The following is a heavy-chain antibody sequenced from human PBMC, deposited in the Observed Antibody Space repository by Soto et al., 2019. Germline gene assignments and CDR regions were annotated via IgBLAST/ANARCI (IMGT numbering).Heavy chain of an antibody. J-gene: IGHJ4*02. CDR3: ARGWGSGVFDY. Sequence: QVQLQQWGAGLLKPSETLSLTCAVVGVSFSGYYWNWIRQPPGKGLEWIGEINHSGSTNYNPSLKSRLTISVDTSKNQFSLKLSSVTAADTAVYYCARGWGSGVFDYWGQGTLVTVSS. CDR2: INHSGST. D-gene: IGHD6-19*01. V-gene: IGHV4-34*01. CDR1: GVSFSGYY.